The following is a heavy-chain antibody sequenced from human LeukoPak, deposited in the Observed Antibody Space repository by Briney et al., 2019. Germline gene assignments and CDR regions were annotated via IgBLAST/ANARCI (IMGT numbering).Heavy chain of an antibody. CDR1: GFTFSSYS. Sequence: PGGSLRLSCAASGFTFSSYSMNWVRQAPGKELEWVSSISSSSSYIYYADSVKGRFTISRDNSKNTVCLQMNSLRAEDTAVYYCARERITMVRGVIPRLQPWGQGTLVTVSS. D-gene: IGHD3-10*01. J-gene: IGHJ4*02. V-gene: IGHV3-21*06. CDR2: ISSSSSYI. CDR3: ARERITMVRGVIPRLQP.